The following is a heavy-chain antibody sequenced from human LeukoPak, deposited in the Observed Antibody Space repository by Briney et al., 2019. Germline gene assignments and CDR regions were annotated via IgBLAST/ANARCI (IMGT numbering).Heavy chain of an antibody. CDR2: ISSSSSTI. CDR1: GFTFSSYS. V-gene: IGHV3-48*01. Sequence: GGSLRLSCAASGFTFSSYSMNWVRQAPGKGLEWVSYISSSSSTIYYADSVKGRFTISRDNAKNSLYLQMNSLRAEDTAVYYCARGGILITFGAIDYWGQGTLVTVSS. CDR3: ARGGILITFGAIDY. J-gene: IGHJ4*02. D-gene: IGHD3-16*01.